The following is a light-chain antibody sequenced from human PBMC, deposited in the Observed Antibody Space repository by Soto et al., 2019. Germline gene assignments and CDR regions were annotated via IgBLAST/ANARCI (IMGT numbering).Light chain of an antibody. J-gene: IGLJ2*01. CDR3: SSYTSSNTLA. CDR2: DVT. V-gene: IGLV2-14*03. Sequence: QAVVTQPASVSGSPGQSITISCTATSSDVGYYNYVSWYQQLPGKAPKLVIYDVTNRPSGVSNRFSGSKSGNTASLTISGLQAEDEADYYCSSYTSSNTLAFGGGTKLTVL. CDR1: SSDVGYYNY.